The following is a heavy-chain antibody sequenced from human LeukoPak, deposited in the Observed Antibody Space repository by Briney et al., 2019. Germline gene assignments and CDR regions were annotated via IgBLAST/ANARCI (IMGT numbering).Heavy chain of an antibody. CDR3: ARMVRGVLDY. J-gene: IGHJ4*02. CDR2: ISSSGSTI. CDR1: GFTFSSYE. Sequence: GGSLRVSFVASGFTFSSYEMNWIRQAPGKGLEWVSYISSSGSTIYYADSVKGRFTISRDNAKNSLYLQMNSLRAEDTAVYYCARMVRGVLDYWGQGTLVTVSS. V-gene: IGHV3-48*03. D-gene: IGHD3-10*01.